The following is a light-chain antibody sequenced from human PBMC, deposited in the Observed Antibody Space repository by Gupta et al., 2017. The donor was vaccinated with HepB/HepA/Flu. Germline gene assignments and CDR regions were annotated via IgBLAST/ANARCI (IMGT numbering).Light chain of an antibody. J-gene: IGKJ5*01. Sequence: DIQMTQSPSSLSASVGDRVPITCRASQSIRNYLNWYQHKPGKAPKLLIYSASTLQNEVPSRFSGSGSGTEFTLTISSLQPEDFAAYYCQQCLTTPITFGQGTRLELK. V-gene: IGKV1-39*01. CDR3: QQCLTTPIT. CDR2: SAS. CDR1: QSIRNY.